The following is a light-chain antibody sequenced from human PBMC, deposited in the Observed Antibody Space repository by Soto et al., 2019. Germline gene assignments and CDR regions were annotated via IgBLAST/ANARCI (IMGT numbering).Light chain of an antibody. Sequence: EIVMTQSPATLSVSPGERATLSCRASQSVSSNLAWYQQKPGQAPRPLIYGASTRATGIPARFSGSGSGTEFTHTISSLQSEDCAVYYCQQYNNWPPITFGQGTRLEIK. CDR2: GAS. J-gene: IGKJ5*01. CDR1: QSVSSN. CDR3: QQYNNWPPIT. V-gene: IGKV3D-15*01.